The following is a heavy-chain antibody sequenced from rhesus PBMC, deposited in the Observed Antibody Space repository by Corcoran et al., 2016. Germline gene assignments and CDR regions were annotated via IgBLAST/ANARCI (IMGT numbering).Heavy chain of an antibody. J-gene: IGHJ6*01. D-gene: IGHD4-11*01. CDR3: ARHNYAKRYGLDS. V-gene: IGHV4-160*01. CDR2: IYGSGGST. Sequence: QVQLQESGPGLVKPSETLSLTCAASGGSLSGYYWSWIRQPPGKGLEWIGRIYGSGGSTDYNPSLKSRVTISTDTSKNQFSLKLSSVTAADTAVYYCARHNYAKRYGLDSWGQGVVVTVSS. CDR1: GGSLSGYY.